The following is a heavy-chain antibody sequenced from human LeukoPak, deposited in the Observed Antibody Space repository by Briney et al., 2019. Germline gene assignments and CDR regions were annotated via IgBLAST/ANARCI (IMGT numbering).Heavy chain of an antibody. CDR2: INHSGST. CDR1: GGSFTNYY. D-gene: IGHD2-15*01. CDR3: ARGVVAAAGGYFDL. J-gene: IGHJ4*02. Sequence: HPSETLSLTCAVYGGSFTNYYWDLFRQPPGKGLEWIGEINHSGSTKYNPSLESRVTISVDTSKNQFSLKVTSVTAADTAVYYCARGVVAAAGGYFDLWGQGTLVTVSS. V-gene: IGHV4-34*01.